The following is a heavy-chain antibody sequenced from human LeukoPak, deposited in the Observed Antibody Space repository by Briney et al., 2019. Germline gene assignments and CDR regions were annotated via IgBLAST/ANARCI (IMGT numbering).Heavy chain of an antibody. Sequence: GGSLRLSCAASGFTFSSYWMHWVRQAPGTGLAWVSRINSDGSSTSYADSVKGRFTISRDNAKNTLYLQMNSLRAEDTAVYYCARAKISYSSSSAVDPWGQGTLVTVSS. J-gene: IGHJ5*02. CDR1: GFTFSSYW. D-gene: IGHD6-6*01. CDR2: INSDGSST. CDR3: ARAKISYSSSSAVDP. V-gene: IGHV3-74*01.